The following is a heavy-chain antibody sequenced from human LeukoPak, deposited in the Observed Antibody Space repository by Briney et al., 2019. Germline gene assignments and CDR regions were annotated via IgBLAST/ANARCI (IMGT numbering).Heavy chain of an antibody. J-gene: IGHJ4*02. D-gene: IGHD3-22*01. CDR1: GYTFTSYG. CDR2: ISAYNGNT. Sequence: ASVTVSCTASGYTFTSYGISWVRQAPGQGREWMGWISAYNGNTNYAQKLQGRVTMTTDTSTSTAYMELRSLRSDDTAVYYCARGLYYYDSSGYYATPALRENFDYWGQGTLVTVSS. V-gene: IGHV1-18*01. CDR3: ARGLYYYDSSGYYATPALRENFDY.